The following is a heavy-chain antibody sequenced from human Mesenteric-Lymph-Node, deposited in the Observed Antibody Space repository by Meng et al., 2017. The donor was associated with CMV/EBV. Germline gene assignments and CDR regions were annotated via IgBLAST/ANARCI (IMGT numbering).Heavy chain of an antibody. CDR3: ARGSSYDILTGYFDY. CDR1: GGSFSGYY. V-gene: IGHV4-34*01. D-gene: IGHD3-9*01. J-gene: IGHJ4*02. Sequence: QVQCHQWGEGLLKPSGTLSVTCAVYGGSFSGYYWNWIRQSPEKGLEWIGEINHSGSTTYNPSFTSRIIISVDTSTNQISLNMSSVTAADTAVYYCARGSSYDILTGYFDYWGQGALVTVSS. CDR2: INHSGST.